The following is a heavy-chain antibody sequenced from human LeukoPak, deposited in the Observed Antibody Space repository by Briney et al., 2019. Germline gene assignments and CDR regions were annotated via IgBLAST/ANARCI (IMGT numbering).Heavy chain of an antibody. CDR1: GFTFSSYG. CDR2: ISYDGSNK. D-gene: IGHD2-2*02. CDR3: AKVSRYCSSTSCYKGYYYYGMDV. V-gene: IGHV3-30*18. J-gene: IGHJ6*02. Sequence: PGRSLRLSCAASGFTFSSYGMHWVRQAPGKGLEWVAVISYDGSNKYYADSVKGRFTISRDNSKNTLYLQMNSLRAEDTAVYYCAKVSRYCSSTSCYKGYYYYGMDVWGQGTTVTVS.